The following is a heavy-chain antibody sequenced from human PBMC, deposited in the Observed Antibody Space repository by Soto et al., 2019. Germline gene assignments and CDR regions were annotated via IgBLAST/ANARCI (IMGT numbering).Heavy chain of an antibody. V-gene: IGHV4-31*03. CDR3: ARVSAAAGTAAFDI. Sequence: SETLSLTCTVSGGSISSGGYYCSWIRQHPGKGLEWIGYIYYSGSTYYNPSLKSRVTISVDTSKNQFSLKLSSVTAADTAVYYCARVSAAAGTAAFDIWGQGTMVTVS. CDR2: IYYSGST. D-gene: IGHD6-13*01. CDR1: GGSISSGGYY. J-gene: IGHJ3*02.